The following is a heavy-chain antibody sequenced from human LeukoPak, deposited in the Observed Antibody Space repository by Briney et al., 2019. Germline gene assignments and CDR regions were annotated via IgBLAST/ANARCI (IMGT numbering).Heavy chain of an antibody. J-gene: IGHJ1*01. V-gene: IGHV3-7*01. D-gene: IGHD2-21*02. CDR1: GFTFNRCW. CDR2: INPDGRDT. CDR3: TSWGDTTAEYFQR. Sequence: PGASLRLSCVVSGFTFNRCWMNWVRQAPGKGLEWVAHINPDGRDTYYVDSVKGRFTISRDNAQNSMYLQMNSLRVEDTAVYYCTSWGDTTAEYFQRWGQGTLVTASS.